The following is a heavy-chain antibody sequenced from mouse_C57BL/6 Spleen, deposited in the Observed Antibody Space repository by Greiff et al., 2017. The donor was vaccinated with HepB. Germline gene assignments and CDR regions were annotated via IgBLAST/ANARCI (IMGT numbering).Heavy chain of an antibody. D-gene: IGHD2-4*01. Sequence: VQLQQPGAELVKPGASVKLSCKASGYTFTSYWMHWVKQRPGQGLEWIGMIHPNSGSTNYNEKFKSKATLTVDKSSSTAYMQLSSLTSEDSAVYYCARSRTYYDYDGFAYWGQGTLVTVSA. CDR1: GYTFTSYW. V-gene: IGHV1-64*01. CDR2: IHPNSGST. J-gene: IGHJ3*01. CDR3: ARSRTYYDYDGFAY.